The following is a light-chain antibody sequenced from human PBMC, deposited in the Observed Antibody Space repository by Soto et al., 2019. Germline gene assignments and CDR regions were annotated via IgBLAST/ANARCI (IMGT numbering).Light chain of an antibody. CDR3: ATWDDSLKGV. CDR2: TNN. J-gene: IGLJ1*01. Sequence: QTVVTQPPSASGTPGQRVSISCSGSTSNIGSHSVNWFQHLPGTAPKLLISTNNQRPSGVPDRFSAYKSGTSASLVISGLQSEDGADYYCATWDDSLKGVFGTGTKLTVL. V-gene: IGLV1-44*01. CDR1: TSNIGSHS.